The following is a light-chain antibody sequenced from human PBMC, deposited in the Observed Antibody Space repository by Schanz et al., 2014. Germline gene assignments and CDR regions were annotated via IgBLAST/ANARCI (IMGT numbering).Light chain of an antibody. CDR3: QQRTSWPLT. CDR1: QSVSSN. J-gene: IGKJ4*01. V-gene: IGKV3D-15*01. CDR2: GAS. Sequence: EIVMTQSPATLSVSPGERATLSCRASQSVSSNLAWYQQKPGQAPRLLMYGASTRATGIPDRFSGSGSGTDFTLTISRLEPEDFAVYYCQQRTSWPLTFGGGTKVEIK.